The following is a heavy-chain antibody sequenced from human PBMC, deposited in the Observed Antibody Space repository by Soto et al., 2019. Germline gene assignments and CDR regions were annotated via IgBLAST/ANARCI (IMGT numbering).Heavy chain of an antibody. Sequence: GVAAEVSYQEPFGTVGHLAVVWPRQAPGQGLEWMGGIIPILHTTNYTQKLQGRVKITADEYTSTVYMDLSSLKSEDTAVYYCAKDTTHDGSGLSQHWGQGTTVTVSS. J-gene: IGHJ6*02. CDR3: AKDTTHDGSGLSQH. CDR2: IIPILHTT. V-gene: IGHV1-69*13. D-gene: IGHD3-10*01. CDR1: FGTVGHLA.